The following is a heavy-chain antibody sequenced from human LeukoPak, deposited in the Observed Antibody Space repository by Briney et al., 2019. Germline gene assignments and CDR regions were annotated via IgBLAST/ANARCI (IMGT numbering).Heavy chain of an antibody. Sequence: SETLSLTCTVSGGSISSSSYYWGWIRQSPGKGLEWIGSSYYSGSTYYNPSLKSRVTISVDTSKNQFSLKLSSVTAADTAVYYCARPYSSGWPDAFDIWGQGTVVTVSS. D-gene: IGHD6-19*01. CDR1: GGSISSSSYY. V-gene: IGHV4-39*01. J-gene: IGHJ3*02. CDR2: SYYSGST. CDR3: ARPYSSGWPDAFDI.